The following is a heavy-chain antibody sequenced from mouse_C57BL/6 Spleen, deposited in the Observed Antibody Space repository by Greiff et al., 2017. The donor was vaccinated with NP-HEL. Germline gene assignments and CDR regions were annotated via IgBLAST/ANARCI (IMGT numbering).Heavy chain of an antibody. D-gene: IGHD1-1*01. CDR3: TRGFYYGSSYGGFAY. Sequence: LVESGAELVRPGASVTLSCKASGYTFTDYEMHWVKQTPVHGLEWIGAIDPETGGTAYNQKFKGKAILTADKSSSTAYMELRSLTSEDSAVYYCTRGFYYGSSYGGFAYWGQGTLVTVSA. CDR2: IDPETGGT. J-gene: IGHJ3*01. CDR1: GYTFTDYE. V-gene: IGHV1-15*01.